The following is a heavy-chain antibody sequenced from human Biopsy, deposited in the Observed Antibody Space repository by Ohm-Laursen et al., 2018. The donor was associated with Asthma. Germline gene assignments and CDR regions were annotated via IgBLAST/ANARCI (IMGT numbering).Heavy chain of an antibody. CDR1: GFTFSNAW. J-gene: IGHJ6*02. Sequence: SLRLSCAASGFTFSNAWMSWVRQAPGKGLEWVSSISSSGSTTYPAESVKGRFTISRDNAQKSLFLQMGSLRAEDTAIYYCARVFESSEWGPFYHFGLDVWGQGTTVADSS. V-gene: IGHV3-11*01. CDR3: ARVFESSEWGPFYHFGLDV. D-gene: IGHD6-25*01. CDR2: ISSSGSTT.